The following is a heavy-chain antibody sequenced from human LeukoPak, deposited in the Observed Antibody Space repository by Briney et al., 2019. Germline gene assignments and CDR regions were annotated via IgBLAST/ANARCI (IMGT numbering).Heavy chain of an antibody. D-gene: IGHD3-22*01. CDR3: ATHADYYYDSSGYEYYFDY. J-gene: IGHJ4*02. CDR1: GGSISSYY. CDR2: ICYSGSA. V-gene: IGHV4-59*01. Sequence: PSETLSLTCTVSGGSISSYYWSWIRQPPGKGLEWIGYICYSGSANYNPSLKSRVTISVDTSKNQFSLKLSSVTAADTAVYYCATHADYYYDSSGYEYYFDYWGQGTLVTVSS.